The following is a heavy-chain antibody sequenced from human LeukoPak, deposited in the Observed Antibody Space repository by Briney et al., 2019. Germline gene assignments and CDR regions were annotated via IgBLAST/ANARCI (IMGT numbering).Heavy chain of an antibody. CDR3: AKAGVRYFDSSGLYAFDF. V-gene: IGHV4-39*01. CDR1: GGSISSTSYY. Sequence: PSETLSLTCAVSGGSISSTSYYWAWIRQPPGKGLEWIGTIYYSGSTYHNPSLKSRVTMSVDTSRNQFSLKLSSVDAADTAVYYCAKAGVRYFDSSGLYAFDFWGQGTTVTVAS. J-gene: IGHJ3*01. D-gene: IGHD3-22*01. CDR2: IYYSGST.